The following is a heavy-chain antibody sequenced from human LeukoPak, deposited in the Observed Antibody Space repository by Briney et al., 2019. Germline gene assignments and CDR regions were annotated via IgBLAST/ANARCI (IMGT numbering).Heavy chain of an antibody. CDR3: ARRDRLLSRGWFDP. CDR1: GGSISSYY. CDR2: IYYSGST. V-gene: IGHV4-59*08. J-gene: IGHJ5*02. D-gene: IGHD3-10*01. Sequence: SETLSLTCTVSGGSISSYYWSWIRQPSGKGLEWIGYIYYSGSTNYNPSLKSRVTISVDTSKNQFSLKLSSVTAADTAVYYCARRDRLLSRGWFDPWGQGTLVTVSS.